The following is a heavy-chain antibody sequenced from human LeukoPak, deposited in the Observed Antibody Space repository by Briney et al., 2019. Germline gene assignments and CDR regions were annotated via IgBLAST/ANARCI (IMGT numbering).Heavy chain of an antibody. V-gene: IGHV3-33*06. CDR1: GFTFSSYG. Sequence: GGSLRLSCAASGFTFSSYGMHWVRQAPGKGLEWVAVIWYDGSNKYYADSVKGQFTISRDNSKNTLYLQMNSLRAEDTAVYYCAKVKYSYGSGIVDYWGQGTLVTVSS. CDR3: AKVKYSYGSGIVDY. D-gene: IGHD5-18*01. CDR2: IWYDGSNK. J-gene: IGHJ4*02.